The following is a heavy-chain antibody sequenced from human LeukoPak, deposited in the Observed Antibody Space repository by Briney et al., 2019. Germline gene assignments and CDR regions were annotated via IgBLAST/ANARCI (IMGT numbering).Heavy chain of an antibody. CDR1: GGSLTNYY. D-gene: IGHD3-10*01. J-gene: IGHJ6*03. CDR2: IYYSGST. V-gene: IGHV4-59*01. CDR3: ARVAKHFRGGLSFYYMDV. Sequence: SETLSLTCTVSGGSLTNYYWSWIRQPPGKGLDWIGHIYYSGSTNYNPSLKSRVTISLDPSKNQFSLKVISVTAADTAVYYCARVAKHFRGGLSFYYMDVWGKGTTVTISS.